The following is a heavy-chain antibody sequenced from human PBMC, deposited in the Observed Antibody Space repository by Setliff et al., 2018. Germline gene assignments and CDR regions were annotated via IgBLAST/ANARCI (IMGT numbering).Heavy chain of an antibody. D-gene: IGHD6-13*01. CDR3: AKEYSSTWVKAWFDP. V-gene: IGHV3-23*01. CDR1: GFTFSRYW. Sequence: GGSLRLSCAASGFTFSRYWMSWVRQAPGKGLEWVSAISGSGVSTYYADSVKGRFTISRDNSKNTLYLQMNSLRAEDTAVYYCAKEYSSTWVKAWFDPWGQGTLVTVSS. J-gene: IGHJ5*02. CDR2: ISGSGVST.